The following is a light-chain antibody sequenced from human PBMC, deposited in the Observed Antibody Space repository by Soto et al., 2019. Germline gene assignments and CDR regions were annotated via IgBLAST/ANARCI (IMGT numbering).Light chain of an antibody. CDR3: AAWDDSLGGSWV. CDR1: SSNIGSNY. CDR2: AND. Sequence: QSVLTQPPSASGTPGQRVIISCSGRSSNIGSNYVYWFQHLPGTAPNLLIYANDQRPSGVPDRFSGSKSGTSASLAISGLRSEDEADYYCAAWDDSLGGSWVFGGGTQLTVL. J-gene: IGLJ3*02. V-gene: IGLV1-47*02.